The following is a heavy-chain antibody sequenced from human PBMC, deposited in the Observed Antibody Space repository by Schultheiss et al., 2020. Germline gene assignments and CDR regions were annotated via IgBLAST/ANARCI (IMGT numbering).Heavy chain of an antibody. Sequence: ASVKVSCKASGYTFTSYAMNWVRQAPGQGLEWMGWINTNTGNPTYAQGFTGRFVFSLDTSVSTAYLQISSLKAEDTAVYYCHLSDDFWSGYRSSPSRIDYWGQGTLVTVSS. V-gene: IGHV7-4-1*02. CDR1: GYTFTSYA. D-gene: IGHD3-3*01. CDR3: HLSDDFWSGYRSSPSRIDY. CDR2: INTNTGNP. J-gene: IGHJ4*02.